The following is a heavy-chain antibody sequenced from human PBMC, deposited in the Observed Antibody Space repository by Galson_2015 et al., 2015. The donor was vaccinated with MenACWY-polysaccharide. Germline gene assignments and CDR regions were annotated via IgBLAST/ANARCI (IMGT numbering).Heavy chain of an antibody. CDR2: MSPNTAKT. V-gene: IGHV1-8*01. J-gene: IGHJ4*02. D-gene: IGHD6-19*01. CDR3: ARGRRDTAVAAPAAVLLDY. Sequence: SVKVSCKASGYTFTSYDINWVRRATGHGLEWMGWMSPNTAKTGYPQKFQGRVTMTRNNSISTAYMELSSLTSEDTAVYYCARGRRDTAVAAPAAVLLDYWGQGILVTVSS. CDR1: GYTFTSYD.